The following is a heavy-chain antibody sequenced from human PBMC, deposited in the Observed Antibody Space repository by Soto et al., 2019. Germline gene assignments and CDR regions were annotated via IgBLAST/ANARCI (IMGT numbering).Heavy chain of an antibody. D-gene: IGHD6-19*01. CDR3: ARAGSGWYTYYFDY. CDR2: IYYSGST. Sequence: SETLSLTCTVSGGSISSSSYYWGWIRQPPGKGLEWIGSIYYSGSTYYNPSLKSRVTISVDTSKNQFSLKLSSVTAADTAVYYCARAGSGWYTYYFDYWGQGTLVTVSS. J-gene: IGHJ4*02. V-gene: IGHV4-39*01. CDR1: GGSISSSSYY.